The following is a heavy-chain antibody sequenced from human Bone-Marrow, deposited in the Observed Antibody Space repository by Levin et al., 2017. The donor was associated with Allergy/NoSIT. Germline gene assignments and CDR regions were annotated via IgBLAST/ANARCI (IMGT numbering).Heavy chain of an antibody. V-gene: IGHV3-15*01. CDR3: TTELYCSSTTCGGTFDL. D-gene: IGHD2-2*01. CDR1: GFTFINAW. Sequence: LSLTCAASGFTFINAWMSWVRQAPGKGLEWVGRIKSKTDGGTTDYAAPVKGRFTISRDDSKNTLYLQMNSPKTEDTAMYYCTTELYCSSTTCGGTFDLWGQGTLVTVSS. J-gene: IGHJ4*02. CDR2: IKSKTDGGTT.